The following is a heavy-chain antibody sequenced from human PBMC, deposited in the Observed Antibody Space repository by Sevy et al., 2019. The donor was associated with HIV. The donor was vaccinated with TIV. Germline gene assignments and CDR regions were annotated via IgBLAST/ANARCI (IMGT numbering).Heavy chain of an antibody. D-gene: IGHD3-3*01. V-gene: IGHV3-30*18. Sequence: GGSLRLSCAASGFTFSSYGMHWVRQAPGKGLEWVAVISYDGSNKYYADSVKGRFTISRDNSKNTLYLQMNSLRAEDTAVYYCAKESTNRYYDFWSGYTNHYGMDVWGQGTTVTVSS. CDR2: ISYDGSNK. CDR1: GFTFSSYG. J-gene: IGHJ6*02. CDR3: AKESTNRYYDFWSGYTNHYGMDV.